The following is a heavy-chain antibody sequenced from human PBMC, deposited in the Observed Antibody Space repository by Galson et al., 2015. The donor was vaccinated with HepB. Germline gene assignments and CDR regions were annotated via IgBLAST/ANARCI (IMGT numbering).Heavy chain of an antibody. J-gene: IGHJ5*02. Sequence: SLRLSCAASGFTFSSYGMHWVRQAPGKGLEWVAVIWYDGSNKYYADSVKGRFTISRDNSKNTLYLQMNSLRAEDTAVYYCARGPNPYDILTGTLAWGQGTLVTVSS. CDR2: IWYDGSNK. CDR1: GFTFSSYG. D-gene: IGHD3-9*01. CDR3: ARGPNPYDILTGTLA. V-gene: IGHV3-33*01.